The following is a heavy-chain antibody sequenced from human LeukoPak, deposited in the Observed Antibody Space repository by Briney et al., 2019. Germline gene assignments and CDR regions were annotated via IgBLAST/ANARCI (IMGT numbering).Heavy chain of an antibody. Sequence: GGSLRLSCAASGFTFSNYWMIWVRQAPGKGLEWVGNIKQDGSEKRYADSVRGRFSISRDNAQTSLYLQMNSLRAENTAVYYCARASDPWLQLTWGQGTLVTVSS. V-gene: IGHV3-7*05. D-gene: IGHD5-24*01. CDR3: ARASDPWLQLT. J-gene: IGHJ5*02. CDR2: IKQDGSEK. CDR1: GFTFSNYW.